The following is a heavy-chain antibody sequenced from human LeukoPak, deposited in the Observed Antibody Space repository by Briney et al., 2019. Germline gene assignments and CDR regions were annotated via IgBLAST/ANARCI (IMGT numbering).Heavy chain of an antibody. CDR1: GFTFSSYV. V-gene: IGHV3-30*14. D-gene: IGHD6-13*01. CDR2: ISYDGSNE. J-gene: IGHJ2*01. Sequence: GGSLRLSCAASGFTFSSYVMHWVRQAPGKGLEWVAIISYDGSNEYYADSVKGRFTISRDNSKNTLYLQMNSLRAGDTAVYYCARAAYSSTWYSRYFDLWGRGTLVTVSS. CDR3: ARAAYSSTWYSRYFDL.